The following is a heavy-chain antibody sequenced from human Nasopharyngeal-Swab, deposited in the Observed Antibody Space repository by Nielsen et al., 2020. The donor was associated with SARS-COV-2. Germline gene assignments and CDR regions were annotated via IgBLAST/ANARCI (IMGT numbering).Heavy chain of an antibody. D-gene: IGHD3-22*01. V-gene: IGHV4-39*01. CDR2: IYYSGNT. CDR3: ATSYYDSSGYYYWFDP. Sequence: GSLRLSCTVSGGSISSSSYYWGWIHQPPGKGLEWIGSIYYSGNTYYNPSLKSRVTISVDTSKNQFSLKLSSVTAADTAVYYCATSYYDSSGYYYWFDPWGQGTLVTVSS. J-gene: IGHJ5*02. CDR1: GGSISSSSYY.